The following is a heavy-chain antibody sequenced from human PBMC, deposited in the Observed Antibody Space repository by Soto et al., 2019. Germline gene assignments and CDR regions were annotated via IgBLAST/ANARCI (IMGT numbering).Heavy chain of an antibody. D-gene: IGHD3-22*01. CDR2: IIPIFGTA. Sequence: QVQLVQSGAEVKKPGSSVKVSCKASGGTFSSYAISWVRKAPGQGLEWMGGIIPIFGTANYAQKFQGRVTITADESTSTAYMELSSLRSEDTAVYYCAREAAGAYYYDSSGYYFDYWGQGTLVTVSS. CDR1: GGTFSSYA. V-gene: IGHV1-69*01. J-gene: IGHJ4*02. CDR3: AREAAGAYYYDSSGYYFDY.